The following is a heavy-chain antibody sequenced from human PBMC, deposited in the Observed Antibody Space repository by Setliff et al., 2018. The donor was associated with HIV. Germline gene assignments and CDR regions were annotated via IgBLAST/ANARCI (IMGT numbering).Heavy chain of an antibody. CDR2: ISSSSSYI. V-gene: IGHV3-21*01. J-gene: IGHJ2*01. D-gene: IGHD3-10*01. Sequence: PGGSLRLSCAASGFTFSSYSMNWVRQAPGKGLEWVSSISSSSSYIYYADSVKGRFTISRDNAKNSLYLQMNSLRAEDTAVYYCARELWFGELFPPDWYFDLWGRGTLVTVSS. CDR3: ARELWFGELFPPDWYFDL. CDR1: GFTFSSYS.